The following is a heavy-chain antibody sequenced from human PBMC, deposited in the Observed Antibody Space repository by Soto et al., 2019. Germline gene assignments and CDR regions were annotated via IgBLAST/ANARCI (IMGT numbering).Heavy chain of an antibody. J-gene: IGHJ4*02. CDR2: ISYDGSNK. CDR1: GFTFSSYA. D-gene: IGHD3-16*01. CDR3: AREEGEDRTTFG. V-gene: IGHV3-30-3*01. Sequence: QVQLVESGGGVVQPGRSLRLSCAASGFTFSSYAMHWVRQAPGKGLEWVAVISYDGSNKYYADSVKGRFTISRDNSKTTLYLQMNSLRAEDTAVYYCAREEGEDRTTFGWGQGTLVTVSS.